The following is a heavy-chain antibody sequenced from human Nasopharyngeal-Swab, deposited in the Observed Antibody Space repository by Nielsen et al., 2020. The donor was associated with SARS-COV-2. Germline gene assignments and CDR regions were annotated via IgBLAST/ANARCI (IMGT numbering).Heavy chain of an antibody. CDR3: ARPRLPAEGHEAADY. CDR1: GFTFSDYY. CDR2: TSGSGNTK. V-gene: IGHV3-11*04. Sequence: GGSLRLSCAASGFTFSDYYMSWIRQAPGKGLEWISFTSGSGNTKYYADSVKGRFTISRDNAKNSLYLQMNSLRADDTAVYYCARPRLPAEGHEAADYWGQGTLVTVSS. J-gene: IGHJ4*02. D-gene: IGHD6-13*01.